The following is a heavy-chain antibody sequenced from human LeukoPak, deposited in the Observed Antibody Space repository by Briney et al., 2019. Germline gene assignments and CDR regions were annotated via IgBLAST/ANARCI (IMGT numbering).Heavy chain of an antibody. CDR1: GFTFSSYS. Sequence: GGSLRLSCAGSGFTFSSYSMNWVRQAPGKGLEWVSSISGSSSYIYYADSAKGRFTISRDNAKNSVFLQMSSLSGGDTAIYYCARDQGFRYFDPWGQGTLVTVSS. CDR2: ISGSSSYI. D-gene: IGHD3-16*02. CDR3: ARDQGFRYFDP. V-gene: IGHV3-21*01. J-gene: IGHJ5*02.